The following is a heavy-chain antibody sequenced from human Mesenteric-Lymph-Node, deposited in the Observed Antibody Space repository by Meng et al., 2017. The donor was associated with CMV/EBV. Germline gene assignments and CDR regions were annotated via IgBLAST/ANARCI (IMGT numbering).Heavy chain of an antibody. CDR2: ISNDGTIK. CDR3: ARRYATSFYSLDY. J-gene: IGHJ4*02. Sequence: CAASGFTFHSYAIHWVRQAPGKGLEWVALISNDGTIKYYVDSVKGRFTISRDNPKNTVFLQMNNLRPEDSAVYYCARRYATSFYSLDYWGQGALVTVSS. V-gene: IGHV3-30*04. D-gene: IGHD2-2*01. CDR1: GFTFHSYA.